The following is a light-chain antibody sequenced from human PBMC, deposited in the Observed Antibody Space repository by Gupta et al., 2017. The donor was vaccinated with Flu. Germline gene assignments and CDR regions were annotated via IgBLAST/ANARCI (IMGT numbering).Light chain of an antibody. CDR2: GAS. V-gene: IGKV3-15*01. Sequence: PAPLSVSPGERATLSCRASQSVSSNLAWYQQKPGQAPRLLIYGASTRATGIPARVSGSGSGTEFTLTISSLQSEDFAVYYCQQYNNWPETFGQGTKVEIK. CDR1: QSVSSN. J-gene: IGKJ1*01. CDR3: QQYNNWPET.